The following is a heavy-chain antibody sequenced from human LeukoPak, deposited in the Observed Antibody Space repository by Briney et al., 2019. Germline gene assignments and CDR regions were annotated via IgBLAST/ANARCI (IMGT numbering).Heavy chain of an antibody. V-gene: IGHV1-2*02. CDR3: ARDRPDVAAGFDY. D-gene: IGHD2-15*01. CDR2: INPNSGGT. CDR1: GYTFTGYY. J-gene: IGHJ4*02. Sequence: ASVKVSCKASGYTFTGYYIHWVRQAPGQGLEWMGWINPNSGGTNNAQKFQGRVTMTRDTSTSTVYMELSSLRSEDTAVYYCARDRPDVAAGFDYWGQGTLVTVSS.